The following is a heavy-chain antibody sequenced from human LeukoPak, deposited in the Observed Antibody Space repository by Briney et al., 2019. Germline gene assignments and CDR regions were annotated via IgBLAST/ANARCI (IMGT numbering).Heavy chain of an antibody. Sequence: ASVKVSCKASGYTFTGYYMHWVRQAPGQGLEWMGWINPNSGGTNYAQKFQGRVTMTRDTSISTAYMDLSRLRSDDTAVYYCARDRIAVVGGDYWGQGTLVTVSS. V-gene: IGHV1-2*02. J-gene: IGHJ4*02. CDR3: ARDRIAVVGGDY. CDR1: GYTFTGYY. D-gene: IGHD6-19*01. CDR2: INPNSGGT.